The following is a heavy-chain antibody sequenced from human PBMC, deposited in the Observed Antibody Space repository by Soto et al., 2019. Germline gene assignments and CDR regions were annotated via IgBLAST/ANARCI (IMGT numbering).Heavy chain of an antibody. J-gene: IGHJ4*02. CDR3: ASQTQLGY. V-gene: IGHV3-74*01. CDR2: IKSDGSST. D-gene: IGHD6-13*01. Sequence: GGSLRLSCAASGFTFSSYWMHWVRQAPGKGLVWVSQIKSDGSSTSYADSVKGRFTISRDNAKNTLYLQMNSLRAEDTAVYYCASQTQLGYWGQGTLVTVSS. CDR1: GFTFSSYW.